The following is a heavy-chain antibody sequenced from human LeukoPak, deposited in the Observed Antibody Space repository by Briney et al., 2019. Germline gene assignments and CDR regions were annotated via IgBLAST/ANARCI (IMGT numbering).Heavy chain of an antibody. D-gene: IGHD1-26*01. V-gene: IGHV3-30*18. CDR1: GFTFYNAW. J-gene: IGHJ4*02. CDR2: ISYDGSNK. CDR3: AKSRGTYFLYFDY. Sequence: GGSLRLSCVVSGFTFYNAWMSWVRQAPGKGLEWVAVISYDGSNKYYADSVKGRFTISRDNSKNTLYLQMNSLRAEDTAVFFCAKSRGTYFLYFDYWGPGTLVSVSS.